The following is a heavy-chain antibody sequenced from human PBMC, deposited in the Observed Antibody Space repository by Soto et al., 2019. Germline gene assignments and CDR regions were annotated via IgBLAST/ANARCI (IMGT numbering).Heavy chain of an antibody. Sequence: GGPLRLSCAASGFTFSSYSVNWVRQAPGKGLEWVSYISSGSKTIYYADSVKGRFTVSRDNAKNSQYLQMNSLTDEDTAVYYCAREDILGVRSFDYWGRGTLVTVSS. CDR2: ISSGSKTI. V-gene: IGHV3-48*02. D-gene: IGHD3-10*01. CDR3: AREDILGVRSFDY. J-gene: IGHJ4*02. CDR1: GFTFSSYS.